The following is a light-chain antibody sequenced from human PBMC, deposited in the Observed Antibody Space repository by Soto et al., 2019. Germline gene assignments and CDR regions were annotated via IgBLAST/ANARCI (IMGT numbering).Light chain of an antibody. CDR1: QTISSW. CDR3: QQYNTFWT. Sequence: DIQMTQSPSTLSASVGDRVTITCRASQTISSWLAWYQQKPGKAPKLLIYDVSTLGSGVPSRFSGSGSGTDFTLTFSSLQPDDFATYYCQQYNTFWTFGQGTKVEIK. V-gene: IGKV1-5*01. J-gene: IGKJ1*01. CDR2: DVS.